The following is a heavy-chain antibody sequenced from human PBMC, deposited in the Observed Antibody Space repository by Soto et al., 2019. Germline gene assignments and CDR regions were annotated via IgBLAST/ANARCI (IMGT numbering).Heavy chain of an antibody. CDR1: GFTFDDYA. Sequence: EVQLVESGGGLVQPGRSLRLSCAASGFTFDDYAMHWVRQAPGKGLEWVSRISWNSGSIGYADSVKGRFTISRDNAKNSVYPQMNSLRAEDTALYYCAKAVGSYGNLDYWGQGTLITVSS. CDR2: ISWNSGSI. V-gene: IGHV3-9*01. D-gene: IGHD5-18*01. J-gene: IGHJ4*02. CDR3: AKAVGSYGNLDY.